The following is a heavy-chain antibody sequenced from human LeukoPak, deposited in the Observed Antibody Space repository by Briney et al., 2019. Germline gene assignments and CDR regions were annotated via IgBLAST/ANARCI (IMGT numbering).Heavy chain of an antibody. Sequence: SETLSLTCTVSGGSISSYYWSWIRQPAGKGLEWIGRIYTSGCTNYNPSLKSRVTMSVDTSKNQFSLTLSSVTAADTAVYYCARVNGYDYQDAFDIWGQGTMVSVSS. CDR2: IYTSGCT. J-gene: IGHJ3*02. CDR3: ARVNGYDYQDAFDI. V-gene: IGHV4-4*07. D-gene: IGHD5-12*01. CDR1: GGSISSYY.